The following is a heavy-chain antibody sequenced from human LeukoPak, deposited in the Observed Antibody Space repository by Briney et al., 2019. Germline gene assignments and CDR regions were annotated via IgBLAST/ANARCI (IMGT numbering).Heavy chain of an antibody. Sequence: GGSLRLSCAASGFTFSSNGMHWVRQAPGKGLEWVAVIWYDGSKKYYADSVKGRFTISRDNSKNTLDLQMDSLRAEDTAVYYCARMSGSHIDYWGQGTLVTVSS. CDR1: GFTFSSNG. J-gene: IGHJ4*02. V-gene: IGHV3-33*01. CDR3: ARMSGSHIDY. CDR2: IWYDGSKK. D-gene: IGHD1-26*01.